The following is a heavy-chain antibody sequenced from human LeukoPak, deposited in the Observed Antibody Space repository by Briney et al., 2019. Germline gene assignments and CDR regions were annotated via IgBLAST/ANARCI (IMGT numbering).Heavy chain of an antibody. V-gene: IGHV3-53*04. CDR1: GVTVSSDY. D-gene: IGHD2/OR15-2a*01. Sequence: PGGSLRLSCAASGVTVSSDYMSWVRQAPGKGLEWVSVIYSGGNTYYADSVKGRFTISRHNSKNTLFLQMDSLRTEDTATYYCASRMTFGGQGTLVTVSS. CDR3: ASRMTF. CDR2: IYSGGNT. J-gene: IGHJ4*02.